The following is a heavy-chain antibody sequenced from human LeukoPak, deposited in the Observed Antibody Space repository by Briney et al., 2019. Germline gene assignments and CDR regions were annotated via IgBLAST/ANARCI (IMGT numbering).Heavy chain of an antibody. J-gene: IGHJ3*02. V-gene: IGHV3-53*01. CDR1: GFTVSSSY. CDR2: IYSGGST. D-gene: IGHD7-27*01. CDR3: ARDSTTGDRNAFDI. Sequence: GGSPRLSCAVSGFTVSSSYMSWVSQAPGKGLEWVSAIYSGGSTYYADSVKGRFTISRDNSKNTLYLQMNSLRAEDTAVYYCARDSTTGDRNAFDIWGQGTMVTVSS.